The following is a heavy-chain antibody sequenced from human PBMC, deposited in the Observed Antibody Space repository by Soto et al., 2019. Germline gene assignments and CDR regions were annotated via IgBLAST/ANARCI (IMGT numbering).Heavy chain of an antibody. CDR1: GGSFSGYY. J-gene: IGHJ4*02. V-gene: IGHV4-34*01. D-gene: IGHD3-3*01. CDR2: INHSGST. CDR3: GPRYDFWSGQTYPTYY. Sequence: PSETLSLTCAVYGGSFSGYYWSWIHQPPGKGLEWIGEINHSGSTNYNPSLKSRVTISVDTSKNQFSLKLSSVTAADTAVYYCGPRYDFWSGQTYPTYYWGQGTLVTVSS.